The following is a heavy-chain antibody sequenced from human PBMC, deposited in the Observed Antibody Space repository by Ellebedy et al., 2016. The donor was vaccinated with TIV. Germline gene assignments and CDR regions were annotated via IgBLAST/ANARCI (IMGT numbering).Heavy chain of an antibody. D-gene: IGHD6-19*01. CDR2: INQDGTVP. J-gene: IGHJ2*01. CDR3: AGGTGWIFDL. CDR1: GITFSQYW. Sequence: PGGSLRLSCAASGITFSQYWMNWVRQAPGKGLEWLANINQDGTVPDYLDSLKGRFSIPRDNAKNLLFLQMHSLRDDDTAMYYCAGGTGWIFDLWGRGTLVTVPS. V-gene: IGHV3-7*03.